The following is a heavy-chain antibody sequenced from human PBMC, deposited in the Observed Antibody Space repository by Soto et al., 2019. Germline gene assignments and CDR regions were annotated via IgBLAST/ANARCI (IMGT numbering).Heavy chain of an antibody. D-gene: IGHD5-18*01. Sequence: EVPLLESGGGLVQPGGSLRLSCAASGFTFSSYAMSWVRQAPGKGLEWVSAISGSGGSTYYADSVKGRFTISRDNSKNTLYLQMNSLRAEDTAVYYCAKDQGWIQLWFNFDYWGQGTLVTVSS. CDR1: GFTFSSYA. CDR3: AKDQGWIQLWFNFDY. V-gene: IGHV3-23*01. J-gene: IGHJ4*02. CDR2: ISGSGGST.